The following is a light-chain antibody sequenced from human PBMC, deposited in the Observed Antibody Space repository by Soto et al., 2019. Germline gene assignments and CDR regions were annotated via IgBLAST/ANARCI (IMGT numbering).Light chain of an antibody. Sequence: QSALTQPASVSGSPGQSITISCTGTGSDVGGYNYVSWYQQHPGKAPKLMIYEVSNRPSGVSDRSSGSKSANTASLTISGLQAEDEADYYCSSYTSSSTLVFGGGTKLTVL. CDR2: EVS. J-gene: IGLJ3*02. V-gene: IGLV2-14*01. CDR1: GSDVGGYNY. CDR3: SSYTSSSTLV.